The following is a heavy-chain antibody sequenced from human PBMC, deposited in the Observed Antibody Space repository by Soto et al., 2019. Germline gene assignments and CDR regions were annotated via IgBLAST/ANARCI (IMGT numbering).Heavy chain of an antibody. CDR1: GGSISSYY. CDR3: ARKRVAAAGSDAFDI. V-gene: IGHV4-59*08. D-gene: IGHD6-13*01. J-gene: IGHJ3*02. Sequence: SETLSLTCTVSGGSISSYYWSWIRQPPGKGLEWIGYIYYSGSTNYNPSLKSRVTISVDTSKNQFSLKLSSVTAADTAVYYCARKRVAAAGSDAFDIWGQGTMVTVSS. CDR2: IYYSGST.